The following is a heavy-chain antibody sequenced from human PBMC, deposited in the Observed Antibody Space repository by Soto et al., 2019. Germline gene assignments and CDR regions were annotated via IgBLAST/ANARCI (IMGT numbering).Heavy chain of an antibody. V-gene: IGHV3-23*01. CDR1: GFTFSRYG. Sequence: GGSLRLSCAASGFTFSRYGMSWVRQAPGMGLEWVSSISDSGVATYYADSVKGRFTISRDNSKNALYLQMNILRAEDTAMYFCAILLLGAWGRGTMVTVSS. CDR2: ISDSGVAT. J-gene: IGHJ3*01. CDR3: AILLLGA. D-gene: IGHD3-10*01.